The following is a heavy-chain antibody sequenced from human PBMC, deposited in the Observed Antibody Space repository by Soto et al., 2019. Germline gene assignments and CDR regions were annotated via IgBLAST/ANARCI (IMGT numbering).Heavy chain of an antibody. CDR1: GASISSGDDY. Sequence: QVQLVESGPGLVKPSQTLSLTCTVSGASISSGDDYWTWIRQPPGKGLEWIGYIDNSGNIYHNPSLKSRLTISLDTSKNQFSLKVSSVTAADTAVYYCVRGNDFGDFFDYCGQGTLVTVSS. J-gene: IGHJ4*02. CDR2: IDNSGNI. V-gene: IGHV4-30-4*01. CDR3: VRGNDFGDFFDY. D-gene: IGHD4-17*01.